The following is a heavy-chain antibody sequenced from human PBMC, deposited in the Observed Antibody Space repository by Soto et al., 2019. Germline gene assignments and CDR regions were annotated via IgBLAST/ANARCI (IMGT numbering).Heavy chain of an antibody. J-gene: IGHJ4*02. V-gene: IGHV4-59*12. CDR1: GGSISSYY. CDR3: ARESVRQQLAYYFDY. CDR2: IYYSGST. Sequence: SETLSLTCTVSGGSISSYYWSWIRQPPGKGLEWIGYIYYSGSTNYNPSLKSRVTMSVDTSKNQFSLQLNSVTPEDTAVYYCARESVRQQLAYYFDYWAQGTLVTVSS. D-gene: IGHD6-13*01.